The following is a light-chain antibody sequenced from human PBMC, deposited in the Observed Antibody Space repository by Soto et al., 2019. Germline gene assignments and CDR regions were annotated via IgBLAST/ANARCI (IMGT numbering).Light chain of an antibody. CDR1: SSDVGGFRY. V-gene: IGLV2-14*01. J-gene: IGLJ1*01. Sequence: QSVLTQPGSVCGTHGHRITISCTGTSSDVGGFRYVSWSQHHPGKAPKLMMYAVSNRPSWGANRFSGFTSGNTATLINSVLQAEDEADYDSSSYASGSTPYVFGSETKGTV. CDR2: AVS. CDR3: SSYASGSTPYV.